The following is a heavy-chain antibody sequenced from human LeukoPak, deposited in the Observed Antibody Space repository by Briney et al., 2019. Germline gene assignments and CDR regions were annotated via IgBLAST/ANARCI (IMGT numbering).Heavy chain of an antibody. V-gene: IGHV1-46*01. J-gene: IGHJ4*02. CDR2: INPSGGST. Sequence: ASVKVSCKASGYTFTSYYMHWVRQAPGQGLEWMGIINPSGGSTSYAQKFQGRVTMTRDTSTSTVYMELSSLRSEDTAVYYCARGLYYYDSSGYPGTGPWYYFDYWGQGTLVTVSS. D-gene: IGHD3-22*01. CDR1: GYTFTSYY. CDR3: ARGLYYYDSSGYPGTGPWYYFDY.